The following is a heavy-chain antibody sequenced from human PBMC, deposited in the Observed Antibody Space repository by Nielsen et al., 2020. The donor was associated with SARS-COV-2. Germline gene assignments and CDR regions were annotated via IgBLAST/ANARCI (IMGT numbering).Heavy chain of an antibody. D-gene: IGHD1-1*01. CDR2: ISYSGTT. CDR3: ARESDDIALDF. V-gene: IGHV4-39*07. Sequence: GSLRLSCTVSGDSFSSSTYYWDWIRQPPGMGLEWLGSISYSGTTYYNPSLKSRVTIPLDTSKKQFSLKLRSVTAADTAMYFCARESDDIALDFWGRGTLVTVSS. J-gene: IGHJ4*02. CDR1: GDSFSSSTYY.